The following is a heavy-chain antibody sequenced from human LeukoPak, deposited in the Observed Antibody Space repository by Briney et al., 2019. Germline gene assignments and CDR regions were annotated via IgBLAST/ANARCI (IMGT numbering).Heavy chain of an antibody. J-gene: IGHJ4*02. D-gene: IGHD4-11*01. CDR1: GVSISSGDYY. CDR2: IYYSGST. Sequence: SETLSLTCTVSGVSISSGDYYWSWIRQPPGKGLEWIGYIYYSGSTYYNPSLKSRVTISVDTSKNQFSLKLSSVTAADTAVYYCAKALQFAVDYWGQGTLVAVSS. CDR3: AKALQFAVDY. V-gene: IGHV4-30-4*01.